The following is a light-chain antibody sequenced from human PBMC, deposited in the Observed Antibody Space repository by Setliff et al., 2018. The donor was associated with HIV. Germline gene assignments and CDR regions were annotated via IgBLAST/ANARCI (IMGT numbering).Light chain of an antibody. V-gene: IGLV2-23*02. CDR2: EVT. CDR1: SSDVGSYNL. CDR3: CSYVGSSTFHYV. Sequence: QSVLTQPASVSGSPGQSITISCTGTSSDVGSYNLVSWYQQHPGKAPKLMIYEVTKRPSGVSYRFSGSKSDNTASLTISGLQAEDEADYYCCSYVGSSTFHYVFGTGTK. J-gene: IGLJ1*01.